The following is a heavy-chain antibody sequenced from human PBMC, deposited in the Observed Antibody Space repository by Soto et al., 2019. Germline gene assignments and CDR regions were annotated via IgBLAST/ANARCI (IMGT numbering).Heavy chain of an antibody. Sequence: GASVKVSCKASGYTFTSYGISWVRQAPGQGLEWMGWISAYNGNTNYAQKLQGRVTMTTDTSTSTAYMELRSLRSDDTAVYYCARDRQWLLPRKATGAFDIWGQGTMVTVSS. CDR1: GYTFTSYG. CDR3: ARDRQWLLPRKATGAFDI. D-gene: IGHD6-19*01. CDR2: ISAYNGNT. V-gene: IGHV1-18*01. J-gene: IGHJ3*02.